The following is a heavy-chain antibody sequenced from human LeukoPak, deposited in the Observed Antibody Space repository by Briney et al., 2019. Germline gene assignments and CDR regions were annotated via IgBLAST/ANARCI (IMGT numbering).Heavy chain of an antibody. J-gene: IGHJ4*02. CDR1: GDSISSYY. CDR3: AREGRQDYVYFDC. CDR2: INYSGNT. V-gene: IGHV4-59*01. D-gene: IGHD4-17*01. Sequence: TSETLSLTCTVSGDSISSYYWSWIRQPPGKGLEWMGYINYSGNTNYNPSLKSRVTISVDTSKNQFSLRLTSVTAADTAVYYCAREGRQDYVYFDCWGQGTLVIVSS.